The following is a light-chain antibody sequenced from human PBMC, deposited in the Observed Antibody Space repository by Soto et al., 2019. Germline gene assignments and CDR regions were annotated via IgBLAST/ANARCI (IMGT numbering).Light chain of an antibody. Sequence: DIQMTQSPSSLSASVGDRVTSTCRASQGISNSLAWYQQKPGKVPKLLIYTASTLQSGVPSRFSGRGFGTDFTLTITSLQPEDVATYYCQKYNSAPLTFGGGTKVEIK. CDR1: QGISNS. CDR2: TAS. V-gene: IGKV1-27*01. CDR3: QKYNSAPLT. J-gene: IGKJ4*01.